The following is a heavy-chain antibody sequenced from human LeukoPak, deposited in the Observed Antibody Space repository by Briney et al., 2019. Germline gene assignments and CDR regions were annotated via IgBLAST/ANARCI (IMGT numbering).Heavy chain of an antibody. Sequence: GGSLRLSCAASGFTVSSNHMTWVRQAPGKGLEWVSVIYIDGSTYYADSVKGRFTISRDNSKNTLYLQMNTLRAEDTAVYYCAKEGWVQGWFDPWGQGTLVTVSS. D-gene: IGHD6-19*01. CDR1: GFTVSSNH. J-gene: IGHJ5*02. V-gene: IGHV3-66*01. CDR3: AKEGWVQGWFDP. CDR2: IYIDGST.